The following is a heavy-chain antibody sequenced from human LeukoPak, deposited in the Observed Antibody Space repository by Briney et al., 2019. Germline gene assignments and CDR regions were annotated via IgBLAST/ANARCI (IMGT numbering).Heavy chain of an antibody. D-gene: IGHD3-10*01. CDR3: ARGPFALYGSGSYYRI. CDR1: GGSFSGYY. V-gene: IGHV4-34*01. J-gene: IGHJ4*02. CDR2: INHSGST. Sequence: PSETLSLTCAVYGGSFSGYYWSWIRQPARKRLEWIGEINHSGSTNYNPSLKSRVTISVDTSKNQFSLKLSSVTAADTAVYYCARGPFALYGSGSYYRIWGQGTLVTVSS.